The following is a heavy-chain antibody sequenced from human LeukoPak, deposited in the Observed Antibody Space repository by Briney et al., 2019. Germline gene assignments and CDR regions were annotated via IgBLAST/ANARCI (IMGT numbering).Heavy chain of an antibody. Sequence: GGSLRLSCAASGFTFSSYNMNWVRQAPGKGLEWVSSISSSSSYIYYADSVKGRFTISRDNAKNSLYLQMNSLRAEDTAVYNCARNAGGAAAGDFDYWGQGTLVTVSS. CDR3: ARNAGGAAAGDFDY. CDR1: GFTFSSYN. CDR2: ISSSSSYI. V-gene: IGHV3-21*01. J-gene: IGHJ4*02. D-gene: IGHD6-13*01.